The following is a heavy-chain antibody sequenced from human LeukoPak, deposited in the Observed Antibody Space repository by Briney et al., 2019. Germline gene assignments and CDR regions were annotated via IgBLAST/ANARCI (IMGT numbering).Heavy chain of an antibody. D-gene: IGHD6-6*01. CDR3: AMIEQVVSNVEGGY. V-gene: IGHV3-53*01. Sequence: GGSLRLSCAASGFTVSSNYMSWVRQAPGKGLEWVSVIYSGGKTSYADSVKGRFTISRDNSKNTLYLQMNSLRAEDTAVYYCAMIEQVVSNVEGGYWGQGTLVTVSS. CDR2: IYSGGKT. J-gene: IGHJ4*02. CDR1: GFTVSSNY.